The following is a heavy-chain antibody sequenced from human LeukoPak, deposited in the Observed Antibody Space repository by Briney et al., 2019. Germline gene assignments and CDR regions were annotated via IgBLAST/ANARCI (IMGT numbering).Heavy chain of an antibody. CDR3: ARDYAGSYYYMDV. J-gene: IGHJ6*03. CDR1: GGSIGSYY. Sequence: SETLSLTCTVSGGSIGSYYWSWIRQPPGKGLEWIGYIYYSGSTNYNPSLKSRVTISEDTSKNQFSLKVSSVTAADTAVYYCARDYAGSYYYMDVWGKGTTVTVSS. CDR2: IYYSGST. V-gene: IGHV4-59*01. D-gene: IGHD3-16*01.